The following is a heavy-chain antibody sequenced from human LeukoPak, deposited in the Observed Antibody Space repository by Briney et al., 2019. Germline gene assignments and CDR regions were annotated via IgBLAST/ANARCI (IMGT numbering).Heavy chain of an antibody. Sequence: SETLSLTCTVSGGSIRSSYYYWGWIRQPPGKGLEWIGSIYDSGSTYYNPSLKSRVTISVDTSKNQFSLKLNSVTAADTAVYYCARAPGYYGAGIPYFDYWGQGTLVTVSS. CDR1: GGSIRSSYYY. D-gene: IGHD3-10*01. V-gene: IGHV4-39*01. CDR3: ARAPGYYGAGIPYFDY. CDR2: IYDSGST. J-gene: IGHJ4*02.